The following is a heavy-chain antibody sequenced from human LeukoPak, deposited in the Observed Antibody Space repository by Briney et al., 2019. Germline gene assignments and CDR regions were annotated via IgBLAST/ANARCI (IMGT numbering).Heavy chain of an antibody. CDR2: ISSSSSYI. CDR1: GFTFSSYS. V-gene: IGHV3-21*01. D-gene: IGHD3-3*01. Sequence: GGSLRLSCAASGFTFSSYSMNWVRQAPGKGLEWVSSISSSSSYIYYADSVKGRFTISRDNAKNSLYLQMNSLRAEDTAVYYCARVCYGFWSGYYTGAFDIWGQGTMVTVSS. J-gene: IGHJ3*02. CDR3: ARVCYGFWSGYYTGAFDI.